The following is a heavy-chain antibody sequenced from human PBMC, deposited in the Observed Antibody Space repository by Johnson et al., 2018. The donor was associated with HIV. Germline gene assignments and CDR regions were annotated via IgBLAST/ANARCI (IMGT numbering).Heavy chain of an antibody. V-gene: IGHV3-9*01. CDR2: TNWNSGTI. J-gene: IGHJ3*02. CDR1: GFTFDDYA. CDR3: AKGQRAQIYDAFDI. Sequence: VQLVESGGGVVRPGGSLRLSCAASGFTFDDYAMYWVRQAPGKGLEWVSGTNWNSGTIIYADSVKGRFTISRDNAKNSLYLQMNSLRPEDTALYYCAKGQRAQIYDAFDIWGQWTMVTVSS. D-gene: IGHD5-12*01.